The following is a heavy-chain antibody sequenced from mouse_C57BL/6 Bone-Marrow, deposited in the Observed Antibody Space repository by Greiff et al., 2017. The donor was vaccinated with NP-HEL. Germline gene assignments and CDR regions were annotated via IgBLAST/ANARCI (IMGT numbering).Heavy chain of an antibody. J-gene: IGHJ2*01. CDR1: GFTFSDYY. CDR3: ARALPGPYYFDY. Sequence: EVKLMESEGGLVQPGSSMKLSCTASGFTFSDYYMAWVRQVPEKGLEWVANINNDGSSTYYPDSLKSRFIISRANAKNILSLQMSSLKSEDTATYYCARALPGPYYFDYWGQGTTLTVSS. CDR2: INNDGSST. V-gene: IGHV5-16*01. D-gene: IGHD3-1*01.